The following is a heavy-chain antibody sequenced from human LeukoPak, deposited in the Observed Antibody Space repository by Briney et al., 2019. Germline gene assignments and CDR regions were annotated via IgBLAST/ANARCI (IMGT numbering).Heavy chain of an antibody. D-gene: IGHD6-6*01. J-gene: IGHJ4*02. CDR3: AKEFYEYRLGPYYFDY. CDR2: ISYDGSNK. V-gene: IGHV3-30*04. CDR1: GFTFSSYA. Sequence: GRSLRLSCAASGFTFSSYAMHWVRQAPGKGLEWVAVISYDGSNKYYADSVKGRFTISRDNSKNTLYLQMNSLRAEDTAVYYCAKEFYEYRLGPYYFDYWGQGTLVTVSS.